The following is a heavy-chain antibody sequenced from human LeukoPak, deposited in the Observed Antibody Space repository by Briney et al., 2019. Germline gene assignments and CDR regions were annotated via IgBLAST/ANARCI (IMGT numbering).Heavy chain of an antibody. D-gene: IGHD3-22*01. CDR2: INPNSGGT. CDR3: ATPGGYYYDSSGYSDFDY. J-gene: IGHJ4*02. CDR1: GYTFTSYG. Sequence: GASVKVSCKASGYTFTSYGISWVRQAPGQGLEWMGWINPNSGGTNYAQKFQVRVTMTRDTSISTAYMELSRLRSDDTAVYYCATPGGYYYDSSGYSDFDYWGQGTLVTVSS. V-gene: IGHV1-2*02.